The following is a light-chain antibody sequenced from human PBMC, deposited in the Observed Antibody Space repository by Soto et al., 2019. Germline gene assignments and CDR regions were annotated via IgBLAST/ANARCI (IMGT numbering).Light chain of an antibody. CDR2: EGN. Sequence: NFMLTQPHSVSESPGKTVTISCTRYSGSIASNYVQWYQQRPGSAPTTVIYEGNQRPSGVPDRFSASIDSSANSASLTISGLKTEAEADYYCQSFDSRTVIFGGGTKLTVL. CDR3: QSFDSRTVI. V-gene: IGLV6-57*03. CDR1: SGSIASNY. J-gene: IGLJ2*01.